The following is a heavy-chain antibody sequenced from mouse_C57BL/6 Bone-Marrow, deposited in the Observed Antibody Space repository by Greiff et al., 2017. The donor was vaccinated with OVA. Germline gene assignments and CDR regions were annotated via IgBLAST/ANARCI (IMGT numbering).Heavy chain of an antibody. J-gene: IGHJ4*01. CDR1: GFTFSSYG. Sequence: EVQGVESGGDLVKPGGSLKLSCAASGFTFSSYGMSWVRQTPDKRLEWVATISSGGSYTYYPDSVKGRFTISRDNAKNTLYLQMSSLKSEDTAMYYCARRGISTTVVATGAMDYWGQGTSVTVSS. CDR2: ISSGGSYT. D-gene: IGHD1-1*01. CDR3: ARRGISTTVVATGAMDY. V-gene: IGHV5-6*01.